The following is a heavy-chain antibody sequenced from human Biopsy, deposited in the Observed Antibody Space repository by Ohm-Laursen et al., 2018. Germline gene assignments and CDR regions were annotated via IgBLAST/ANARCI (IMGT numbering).Heavy chain of an antibody. Sequence: SLRLSCAASEFNVDRNHMHWVRQAPGKGLEWVSIIWYDGSNEYYADSVKGRFTISRDNSKNTVFLQMSSLRAEDTGVYYCARDPIVGSKADGMDVWGQGTTVTVSS. D-gene: IGHD1-26*01. CDR1: EFNVDRNH. CDR2: IWYDGSNE. CDR3: ARDPIVGSKADGMDV. V-gene: IGHV3-33*08. J-gene: IGHJ6*02.